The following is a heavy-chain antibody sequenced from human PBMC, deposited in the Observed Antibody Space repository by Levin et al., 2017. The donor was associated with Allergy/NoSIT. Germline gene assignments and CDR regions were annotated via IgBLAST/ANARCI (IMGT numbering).Heavy chain of an antibody. CDR2: ITGSGGRT. Sequence: ETLSLTCAASGFTFSNYAMSWVRQAPGKGLEWVTTITGSGGRTYYADSVKGRFTIARANSTNTLYLQMNDLRVDDPAVSSCANDQEADDNGEGDKWGQGRRVTVCS. J-gene: IGHJ4*02. V-gene: IGHV3-23*01. CDR3: ANDQEADDNGEGDK. CDR1: GFTFSNYA. D-gene: IGHD1-1*01.